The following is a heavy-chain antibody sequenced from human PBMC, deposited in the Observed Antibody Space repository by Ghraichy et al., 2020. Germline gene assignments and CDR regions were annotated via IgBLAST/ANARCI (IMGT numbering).Heavy chain of an antibody. Sequence: GGSLRLSCAASGFFFGSYAMSWVRQAPGKGLEWVSAISGSGVATYDADSVRGRFTISRDNSKNTHYLQMNSRRAEDTAVYYCPKRLSDSRGYYGFDYWGQGILVTVSS. D-gene: IGHD3-22*01. CDR1: GFFFGSYA. V-gene: IGHV3-23*01. CDR2: ISGSGVAT. J-gene: IGHJ4*02. CDR3: PKRLSDSRGYYGFDY.